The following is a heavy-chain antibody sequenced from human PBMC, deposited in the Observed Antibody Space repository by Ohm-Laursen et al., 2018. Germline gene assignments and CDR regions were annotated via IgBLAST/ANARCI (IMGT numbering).Heavy chain of an antibody. CDR2: IYPGDSDT. J-gene: IGHJ4*02. CDR3: ARQLLFGSGTYGDY. CDR1: GYSFISYW. D-gene: IGHD3-10*01. V-gene: IGHV5-51*01. Sequence: ESLRISCKGSGYSFISYWIGWVRQMPGKGLEWMGIIYPGDSDTRYSPSFEGQVTISADRSTSTAYLQWSGLKASDTAMYYCARQLLFGSGTYGDYWGQGTLVTVSS.